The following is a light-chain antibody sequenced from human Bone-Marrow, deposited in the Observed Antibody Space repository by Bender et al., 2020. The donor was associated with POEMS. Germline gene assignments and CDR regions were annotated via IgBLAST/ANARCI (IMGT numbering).Light chain of an antibody. CDR3: SSYTSSSTYV. J-gene: IGLJ1*01. V-gene: IGLV2-14*02. CDR2: EGS. CDR1: SSVVASYNL. Sequence: QSALTQPASVSGSPGQSITVSCTGTSSVVASYNLVSWYQQHPGKAPKLIIYEGSERPSGVSNRFSGSKSGNTASLTISGLQAEDEAEYYCSSYTSSSTYVFGTGTKVTVL.